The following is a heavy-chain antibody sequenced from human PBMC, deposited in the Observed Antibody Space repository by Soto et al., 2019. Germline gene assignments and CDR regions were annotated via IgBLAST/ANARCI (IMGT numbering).Heavy chain of an antibody. CDR2: TYYRSKWYN. CDR1: GISVSSNSAA. D-gene: IGHD2-2*01. CDR3: ARGIAWYCSSTSCYGHYYMDV. J-gene: IGHJ6*03. V-gene: IGHV6-1*01. Sequence: PSQTLSLTCACSGISVSSNSAAWNWIRQSPSRGLEWVGRTYYRSKWYNDYAVSVKSRITINPDTSKNQFSLQLNSVTPEDTAVYYCARGIAWYCSSTSCYGHYYMDVWGKGTTVTVSS.